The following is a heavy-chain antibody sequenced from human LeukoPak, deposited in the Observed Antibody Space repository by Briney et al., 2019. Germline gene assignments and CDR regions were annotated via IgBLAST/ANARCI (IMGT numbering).Heavy chain of an antibody. Sequence: GGSLRLSCAASGFTFNTFNMSWVRQAPGKGLEWVSSITSGGDYIYYADSVKGRFTTSRDNAKNSLSLQLNSLRVEDTAVYFCARGHYDVLAASYKWTPDYWGQGTLVTVSS. CDR1: GFTFNTFN. D-gene: IGHD3-9*01. V-gene: IGHV3-21*01. J-gene: IGHJ4*02. CDR3: ARGHYDVLAASYKWTPDY. CDR2: ITSGGDYI.